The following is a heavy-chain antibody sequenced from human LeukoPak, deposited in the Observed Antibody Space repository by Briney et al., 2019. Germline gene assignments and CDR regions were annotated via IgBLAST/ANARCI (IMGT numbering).Heavy chain of an antibody. CDR1: GFTFRSYG. D-gene: IGHD1-26*01. CDR3: ATLDH. CDR2: IPSDGTKK. J-gene: IGHJ4*02. Sequence: GGSLRLSCAASGFTFRSYGLHWVRQAPGKGLEWVAFIPSDGTKKYYADSVRGRFTISRDNSNNKLYLQINSLRVEDTAVYFGATLDHWGQGALVTVSS. V-gene: IGHV3-30*02.